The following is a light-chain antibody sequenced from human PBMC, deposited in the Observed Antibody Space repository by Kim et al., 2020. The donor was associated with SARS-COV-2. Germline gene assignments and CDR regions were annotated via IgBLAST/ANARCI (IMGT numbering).Light chain of an antibody. CDR3: QAWDSSTVV. CDR1: KLGDKY. J-gene: IGLJ2*01. Sequence: SYELTQPPSVSVSPGKTDSITCSGDKLGDKYACWYQQKPGQSPVLVTYQHSKRPSGIPERFSGSNSGNTATLTISGTQAMDEADYYCQAWDSSTVVFGGGTQLTVL. CDR2: QHS. V-gene: IGLV3-1*01.